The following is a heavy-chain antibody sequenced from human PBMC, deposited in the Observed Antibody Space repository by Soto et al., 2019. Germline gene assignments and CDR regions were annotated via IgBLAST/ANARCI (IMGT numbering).Heavy chain of an antibody. J-gene: IGHJ3*02. Sequence: VESGGGLVQPGGSLRLSCGASGFDFSKNWMSWVRQAPGKGLEWVDKIQPDGRDSVYVDSVRGRFTISRDNTENALYLQMNSLTEEDTAVYYCAMETWGRLPIWGQGTMVTVSS. D-gene: IGHD3-16*01. CDR3: AMETWGRLPI. V-gene: IGHV3-7*04. CDR2: IQPDGRDS. CDR1: GFDFSKNW.